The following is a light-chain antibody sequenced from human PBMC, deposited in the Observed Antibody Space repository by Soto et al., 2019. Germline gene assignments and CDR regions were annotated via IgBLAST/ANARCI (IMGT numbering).Light chain of an antibody. Sequence: EIVMTQSPVTLSASPGESATLSCRASQSVDNNVAWYQQKPGQAPRIVIVGSFARATGIPARFSGSGSGSEFTLTISGLQSEDFAVYYCQQYNDRPPITFGQGTRLEIK. J-gene: IGKJ5*01. V-gene: IGKV3-15*01. CDR3: QQYNDRPPIT. CDR2: GSF. CDR1: QSVDNN.